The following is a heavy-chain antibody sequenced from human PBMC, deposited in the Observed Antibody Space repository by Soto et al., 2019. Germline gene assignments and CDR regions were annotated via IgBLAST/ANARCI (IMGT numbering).Heavy chain of an antibody. V-gene: IGHV4-31*03. D-gene: IGHD2-8*01. CDR1: CGSISSDYYY. J-gene: IGHJ2*01. CDR2: VSSSGYT. CDR3: ASPPIYVRHGAYCSYWCFDL. Sequence: SETLSLTCPVSCGSISSDYYYWNWIRHLPVRGLEWVGYVSSSGYTYYTPSLKSRLSISVDASKNQFSLTLNFVTAADTAVYYFASPPIYVRHGAYCSYWCFDLWGRCTLVTVSS.